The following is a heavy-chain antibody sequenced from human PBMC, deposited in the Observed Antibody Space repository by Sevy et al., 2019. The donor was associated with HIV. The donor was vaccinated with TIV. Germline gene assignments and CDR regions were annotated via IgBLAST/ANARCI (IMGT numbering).Heavy chain of an antibody. CDR1: GGSISSYY. V-gene: IGHV4-59*08. D-gene: IGHD3-3*01. CDR2: IYYSGST. J-gene: IGHJ5*02. CDR3: ARHNKHYDFWSDLNWFDP. Sequence: SETLSLTCTVSGGSISSYYWSWIRQPPGKGLEWIGYIYYSGSTNYNRSLKSRVTISVDTSKNQFSLKLSSVTAADTAVYYCARHNKHYDFWSDLNWFDPWGQGTLVTVSS.